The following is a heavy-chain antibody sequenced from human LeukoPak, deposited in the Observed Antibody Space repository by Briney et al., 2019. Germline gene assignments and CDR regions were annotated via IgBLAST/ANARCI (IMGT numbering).Heavy chain of an antibody. CDR1: GGSFSGYY. V-gene: IGHV4-34*01. Sequence: PSETLFLTCAVYGGSFSGYYWSWIRQPPGKGLEWIGEINHSGSTNYNPSLKSRVTISVDTSKNQFSLKLSSVTAADTAVYYCARGGWREGTTARFLTPFDYWGQGTLVTVSS. CDR3: ARGGWREGTTARFLTPFDY. D-gene: IGHD1-1*01. J-gene: IGHJ4*02. CDR2: INHSGST.